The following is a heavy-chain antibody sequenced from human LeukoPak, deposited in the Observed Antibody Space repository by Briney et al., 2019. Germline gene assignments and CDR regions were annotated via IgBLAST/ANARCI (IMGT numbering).Heavy chain of an antibody. Sequence: GGSLRLSCAASGFTFSDYYMSWIRQAPGKGLEWVSYISSSSSTIYYADSVKGRFTISRDNAKNSLYLQMNSLRAEDTAVYYCAIISEYSSSWYPPNYFDYWGQGTLVTVSS. J-gene: IGHJ4*02. V-gene: IGHV3-11*04. D-gene: IGHD6-13*01. CDR1: GFTFSDYY. CDR3: AIISEYSSSWYPPNYFDY. CDR2: ISSSSSTI.